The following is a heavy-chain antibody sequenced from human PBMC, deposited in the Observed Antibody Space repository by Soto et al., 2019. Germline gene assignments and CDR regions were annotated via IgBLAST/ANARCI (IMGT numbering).Heavy chain of an antibody. CDR1: GGSISSYY. Sequence: SETLSLTCTVSGGSISSYYWSWIRQPPGKGLEWIGYIYYSGSTNYNPSLKSRVTISVDTSKNQFSLKLSSVAAADTAVYYCASSPIYCSSTSCYRDHSFDYWGQGTLVTVSS. V-gene: IGHV4-59*08. CDR2: IYYSGST. D-gene: IGHD2-2*01. J-gene: IGHJ4*02. CDR3: ASSPIYCSSTSCYRDHSFDY.